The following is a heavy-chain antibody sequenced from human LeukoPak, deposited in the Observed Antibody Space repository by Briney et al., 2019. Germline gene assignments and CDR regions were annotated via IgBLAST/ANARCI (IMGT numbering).Heavy chain of an antibody. CDR3: ARGPRIAVAGPDY. CDR2: INPNSGGT. CDR1: GYTLTGYY. Sequence: ASVKVSCKASGYTLTGYYMHWVRQAPGQGLEWMGWINPNSGGTNYAQKFQGRVTMTRDTSISTAYMELSRLRSDDTAVYYCARGPRIAVAGPDYWGQGTLVTVSS. J-gene: IGHJ4*02. V-gene: IGHV1-2*02. D-gene: IGHD6-19*01.